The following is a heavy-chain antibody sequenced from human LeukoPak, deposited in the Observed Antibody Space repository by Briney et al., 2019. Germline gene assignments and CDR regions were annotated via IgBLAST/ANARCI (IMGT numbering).Heavy chain of an antibody. CDR2: IYSGGST. CDR1: GFTVSSNY. Sequence: SGGSLRLSCAASGFTVSSNYMSWVRQAPGKGLEWVSVIYSGGSTYYADSVKGRFTISRDNSKNTLYLQMNSLRAEDTAVYYCARDYGDYVFDYWDQGTLVTVSS. D-gene: IGHD4-17*01. CDR3: ARDYGDYVFDY. V-gene: IGHV3-66*02. J-gene: IGHJ4*02.